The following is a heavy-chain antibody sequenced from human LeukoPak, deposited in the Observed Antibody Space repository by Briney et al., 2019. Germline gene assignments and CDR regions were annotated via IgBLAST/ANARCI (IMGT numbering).Heavy chain of an antibody. Sequence: KTSETLSLTCTVSGGSVSSGSYYWSWIRQPPGKGLEWIGYIYYSGSTNYNPSLKSRVTISVDTSKNQFPLRLSSVTAADTAVYYCARTSGSGVDYWGQGTLVTVSS. CDR1: GGSVSSGSYY. CDR2: IYYSGST. CDR3: ARTSGSGVDY. J-gene: IGHJ4*02. V-gene: IGHV4-61*01. D-gene: IGHD3-10*01.